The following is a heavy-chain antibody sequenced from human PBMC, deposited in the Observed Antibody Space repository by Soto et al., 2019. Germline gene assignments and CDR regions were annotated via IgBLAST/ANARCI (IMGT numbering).Heavy chain of an antibody. Sequence: GECLNTSCKVSGYSFTSYWIIWVLQMPGKGLECMGRIDPSDSYTNYSPSFQGHVTISADKSISTAYLQWSSLKALDTAMYYCARQRWGVGATLGYYYYYYGMDVWGQGTTVTVSS. J-gene: IGHJ6*01. CDR3: ARQRWGVGATLGYYYYYYGMDV. D-gene: IGHD1-26*01. V-gene: IGHV5-10-1*01. CDR2: IDPSDSYT. CDR1: GYSFTSYW.